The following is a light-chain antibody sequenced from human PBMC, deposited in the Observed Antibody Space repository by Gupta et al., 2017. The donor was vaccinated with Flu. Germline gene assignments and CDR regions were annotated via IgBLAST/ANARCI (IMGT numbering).Light chain of an antibody. CDR2: RVS. J-gene: IGKJ2*01. Sequence: VTLGLRASISCRSSQSLVYSCGNTSLNWFQLRPGQSPRSLIYRVSYRGSGVPDRFSGSGSGTDFTLSISRVEADDVAIYYCRQGEHWPYTVGQGTKVEI. V-gene: IGKV2-30*01. CDR1: QSLVYSCGNTS. CDR3: RQGEHWPYT.